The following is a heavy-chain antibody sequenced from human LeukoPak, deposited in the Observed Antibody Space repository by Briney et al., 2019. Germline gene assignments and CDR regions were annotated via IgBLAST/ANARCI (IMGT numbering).Heavy chain of an antibody. CDR1: GLTFSNYA. CDR2: IRGDGGGA. V-gene: IGHV3-23*01. J-gene: IGHJ5*02. D-gene: IGHD4-17*01. CDR3: TKDPNGDYIGAFDP. Sequence: GGSLRLSCAAPGLTFSNYAMTWVRQAPGKGREWVSSIRGDGGGAVYTDSVKGRFTTSRDNSKNMLYLQMNSLRAEDTALYYCTKDPNGDYIGAFDPWGQGTLVTVSS.